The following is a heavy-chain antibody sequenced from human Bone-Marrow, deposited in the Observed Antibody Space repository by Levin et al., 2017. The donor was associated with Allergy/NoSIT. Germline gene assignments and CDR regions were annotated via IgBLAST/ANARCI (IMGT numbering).Heavy chain of an antibody. Sequence: HAGGSLRLSCAASGFTFDDYAMHWVRQAPGKGLEWVSGISWNSDGIGYADSVKGRFTISRDNAKNSLYLQMDSLTDEDTALYYCAKDGERKYSSDWRTSYYYGLDVWGQGTTVTVSS. J-gene: IGHJ6*02. V-gene: IGHV3-9*01. CDR3: AKDGERKYSSDWRTSYYYGLDV. CDR1: GFTFDDYA. CDR2: ISWNSDGI. D-gene: IGHD6-19*01.